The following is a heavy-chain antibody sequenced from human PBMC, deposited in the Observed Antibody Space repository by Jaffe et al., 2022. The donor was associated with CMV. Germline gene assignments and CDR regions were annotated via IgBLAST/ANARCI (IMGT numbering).Heavy chain of an antibody. D-gene: IGHD5-18*01. CDR1: GGSISSSSYY. J-gene: IGHJ5*02. Sequence: QLQLQESGPGLVKPSETLSLTCTVSGGSISSSSYYWGWIRQPPGKGLEWIGSIYYSGSTYYNPSLKSRVTISVDTSKNQFSLKLSSVTAADTAVYYCARQMGIIQLGSWFDPWGQGTLVTVSS. V-gene: IGHV4-39*01. CDR2: IYYSGST. CDR3: ARQMGIIQLGSWFDP.